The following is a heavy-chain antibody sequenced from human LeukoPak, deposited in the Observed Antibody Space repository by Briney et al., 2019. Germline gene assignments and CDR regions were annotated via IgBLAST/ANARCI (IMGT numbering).Heavy chain of an antibody. CDR1: GYSISSGYY. CDR2: IYHSGST. CDR3: ARDLDFGVVTGYFDY. D-gene: IGHD3-3*01. Sequence: SETLSLTCTVSGYSISSGYYWGWIRQPPGKGLEWIGSIYHSGSTYYNPFLKSRVTISVDTSKNQFSLKLSSVTAADTAVYYCARDLDFGVVTGYFDYWGQGTLVTVSS. V-gene: IGHV4-38-2*02. J-gene: IGHJ4*02.